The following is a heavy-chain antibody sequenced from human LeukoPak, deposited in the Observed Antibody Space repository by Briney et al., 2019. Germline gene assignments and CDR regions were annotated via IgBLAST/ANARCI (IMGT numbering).Heavy chain of an antibody. CDR2: IRYDGSNK. V-gene: IGHV3-30*02. CDR3: AKDKEWLRPYYFDY. J-gene: IGHJ4*02. D-gene: IGHD5-12*01. Sequence: GGSLRLSCAASGFTFSSYGMHWVRQAPGKGLEWVAFIRYDGSNKYYADSVKGRFTISRDNSKNTLYLQMNSLRAEDTAVYSCAKDKEWLRPYYFDYWGQGTLVTVSS. CDR1: GFTFSSYG.